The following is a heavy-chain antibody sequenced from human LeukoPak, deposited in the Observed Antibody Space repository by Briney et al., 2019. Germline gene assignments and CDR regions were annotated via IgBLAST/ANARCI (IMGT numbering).Heavy chain of an antibody. CDR2: VFHSGTT. D-gene: IGHD5-24*01. CDR1: GDSLTSNF. CDR3: ARRMATVTDAFDI. Sequence: SETQSLTCNVSGDSLTSNFWSWIRQTPGKGLEWIGYVFHSGTTNYSPSLKSRVTISLDTSKKQIYLRLASVTAADTALYYCARRMATVTDAFDIWGRGTMLSVSS. V-gene: IGHV4-59*08. J-gene: IGHJ3*02.